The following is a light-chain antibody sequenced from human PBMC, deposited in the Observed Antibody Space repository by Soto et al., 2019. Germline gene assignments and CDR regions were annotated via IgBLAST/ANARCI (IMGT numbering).Light chain of an antibody. Sequence: QSVLTQAPSASGTPGQRVTISCSGSSSNIGSNFVYWYQHLPGTAPKLLIYRNNQRPLGVPDRFSGSRSGTSASLAISGLRPEDEAHYYCQSFDLSLNAYVFGTGTKVTVL. CDR3: QSFDLSLNAYV. V-gene: IGLV1-47*01. CDR2: RNN. CDR1: SSNIGSNF. J-gene: IGLJ1*01.